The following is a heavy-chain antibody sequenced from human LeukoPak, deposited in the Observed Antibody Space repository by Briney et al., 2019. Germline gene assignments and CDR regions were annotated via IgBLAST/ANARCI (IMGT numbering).Heavy chain of an antibody. CDR2: INPNSGDS. V-gene: IGHV1-2*02. CDR1: GYKFTGYY. D-gene: IGHD5-18*01. J-gene: IGHJ4*02. Sequence: ASVKVSCKASGYKFTGYYMHLVRQAPGQGLEWMGWINPNSGDSHHAQKFQGRVTMTRDTSISTAYMELSRLRSDDTAVYYCAREIGGILVFDYWGQGTLVTVSS. CDR3: AREIGGILVFDY.